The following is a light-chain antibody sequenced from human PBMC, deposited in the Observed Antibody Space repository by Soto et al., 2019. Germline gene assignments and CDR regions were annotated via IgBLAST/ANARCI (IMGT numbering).Light chain of an antibody. CDR1: TGTVSSNNF. V-gene: IGLV7-43*01. J-gene: IGLJ3*02. CDR2: STN. CDR3: LLHCAYAQV. Sequence: QAVVTQEPSLTVSPGGTVTLTCASSTGTVSSNNFPNWLQQKPGQAPMALIYSTNRRHSWTPARFSGSLLGDKAALTLSGVQPEDEAEYYCLLHCAYAQVFGGGTKLTVL.